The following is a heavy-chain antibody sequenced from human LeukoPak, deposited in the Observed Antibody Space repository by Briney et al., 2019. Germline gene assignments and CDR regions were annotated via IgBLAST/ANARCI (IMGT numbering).Heavy chain of an antibody. V-gene: IGHV1-18*01. Sequence: HRASVKVSCKASGYTFTSYGISWVRQAPGQGLEWMGWISAYNGNTNYAQKLQGRVTMTTDTSTSTAYMELRSLRSDDTAVYYCARDRAMVIEYYGMDVWGQGTTVTVSS. CDR2: ISAYNGNT. D-gene: IGHD5-18*01. J-gene: IGHJ6*02. CDR3: ARDRAMVIEYYGMDV. CDR1: GYTFTSYG.